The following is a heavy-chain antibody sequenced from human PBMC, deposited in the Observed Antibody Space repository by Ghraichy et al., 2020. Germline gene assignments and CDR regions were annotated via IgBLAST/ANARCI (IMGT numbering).Heavy chain of an antibody. CDR3: ARDLLYCSGSTCYSDSWRWFVP. J-gene: IGHJ5*02. CDR2: INSDGSSA. D-gene: IGHD2-15*01. Sequence: GESLNISCAASGFTFSGYWMHWVRQAPGKGLMWVSRINSDGSSATYADSVKGRFTVSRDNAKNTLYLQMNSLRAEDTAVYYCARDLLYCSGSTCYSDSWRWFVPWGQGTLVTVSS. V-gene: IGHV3-74*01. CDR1: GFTFSGYW.